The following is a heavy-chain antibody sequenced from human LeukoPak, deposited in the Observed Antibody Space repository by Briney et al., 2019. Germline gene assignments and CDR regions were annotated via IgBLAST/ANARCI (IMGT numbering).Heavy chain of an antibody. CDR3: ARVIRDDSSGYYSYFDY. V-gene: IGHV3-48*03. D-gene: IGHD3-22*01. CDR1: GFTFSNYE. Sequence: GGSLRLSCAASGFTFSNYEMSWVRQAPGKGLEWVSYISSSGSTIYYADSVKGRFTISRDNAKNSLYLQMNSLRAEDTSVYYCARVIRDDSSGYYSYFDYWGQGTLVTVSS. CDR2: ISSSGSTI. J-gene: IGHJ4*02.